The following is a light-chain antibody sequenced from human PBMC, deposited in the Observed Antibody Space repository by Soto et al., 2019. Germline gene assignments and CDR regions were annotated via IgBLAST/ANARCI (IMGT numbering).Light chain of an antibody. CDR3: VSFAGGNNYV. Sequence: QSALTQPPSASGSPGQSVTISCTGTSSDVGGYNFVSWYQQHPGKGPKLIIYEVTKRPSGVPDRFSGSKSGNTASLTVSGHKAEDEAEFFCVSFAGGNNYVFGTGTKLTV. V-gene: IGLV2-8*01. CDR1: SSDVGGYNF. CDR2: EVT. J-gene: IGLJ1*01.